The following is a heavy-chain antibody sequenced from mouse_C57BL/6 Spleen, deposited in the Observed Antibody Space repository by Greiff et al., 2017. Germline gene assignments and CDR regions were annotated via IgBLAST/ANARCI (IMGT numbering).Heavy chain of an antibody. CDR2: IDPSDSYT. CDR3: ARGGVYYSNYDAMDY. Sequence: QVQLQQPGAELVRPGTSVKLSCKASGYTFTSYWMHWVKQRPGQGLEWIGVIDPSDSYTNYNQKFKGKATLTVDTSSSTADMQLSSLTSEDSAVYYCARGGVYYSNYDAMDYWGQGTSVTVSS. CDR1: GYTFTSYW. J-gene: IGHJ4*01. V-gene: IGHV1-59*01. D-gene: IGHD2-5*01.